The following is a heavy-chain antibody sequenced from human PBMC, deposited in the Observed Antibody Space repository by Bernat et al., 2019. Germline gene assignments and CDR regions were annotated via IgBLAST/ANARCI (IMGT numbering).Heavy chain of an antibody. V-gene: IGHV3-7*01. CDR1: GFTFSSSW. D-gene: IGHD2-15*01. CDR3: ARDHQGRFDY. CDR2: TNQYESEK. Sequence: EVQLVESGGGLVQPGGSLRLSCAASGFTFSSSWMTWVRQAPGKGLEWVANTNQYESEKYFVDSVKGRFTISRDNAKNSLYLQMNSLRAEDTAVYYCARDHQGRFDYWGQGTLVTVSS. J-gene: IGHJ4*02.